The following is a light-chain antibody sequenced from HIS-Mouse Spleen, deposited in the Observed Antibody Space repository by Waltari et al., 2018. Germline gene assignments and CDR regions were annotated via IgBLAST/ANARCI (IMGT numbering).Light chain of an antibody. V-gene: IGLV2-14*01. CDR3: SSYTSSSTF. Sequence: QSALTQPASVPGSPGQSITIPCTGTSSDVGAYNYVSWYQQHPGKAPKLMIYEVSNRPSGVSNRFSGSKSGNTASLTISGLQAEDEADYYCSSYTSSSTFFGTGTKVTVL. CDR2: EVS. J-gene: IGLJ1*01. CDR1: SSDVGAYNY.